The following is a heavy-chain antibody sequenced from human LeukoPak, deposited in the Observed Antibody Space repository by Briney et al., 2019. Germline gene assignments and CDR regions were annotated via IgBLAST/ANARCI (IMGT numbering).Heavy chain of an antibody. Sequence: GASVKVSCKPSGYTLTAYYVHRVRQAPGQGLEWMGWIHPSSGDTIYAQRFQGRVTLTTDTSISTAYMELSRLRSDDTAVYYCARKRGVGVDANAFDVWGQGTMVTVSS. CDR1: GYTLTAYY. D-gene: IGHD3-3*01. CDR3: ARKRGVGVDANAFDV. CDR2: IHPSSGDT. V-gene: IGHV1-2*02. J-gene: IGHJ3*01.